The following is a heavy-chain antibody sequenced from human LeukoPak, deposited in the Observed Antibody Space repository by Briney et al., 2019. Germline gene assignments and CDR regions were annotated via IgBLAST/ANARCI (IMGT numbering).Heavy chain of an antibody. J-gene: IGHJ4*02. CDR1: GGSISSYY. CDR3: ARDFWSHGDWYFDY. V-gene: IGHV4-59*01. Sequence: MTSETLSLTCTVSGGSISSYYWSWIRQPPGKGLEWIGYIYYSGSTNYNPSLKSRVTISVDTSKNQFSLKLSSVTAADTAVYYCARDFWSHGDWYFDYWGQGTLVTVSS. D-gene: IGHD4-17*01. CDR2: IYYSGST.